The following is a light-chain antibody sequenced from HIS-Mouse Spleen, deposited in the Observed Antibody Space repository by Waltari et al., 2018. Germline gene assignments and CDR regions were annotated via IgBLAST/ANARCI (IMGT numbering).Light chain of an antibody. CDR1: SSDVGGSNY. V-gene: IGLV2-14*01. J-gene: IGLJ1*01. CDR3: SSYTSSSTYV. CDR2: EVS. Sequence: QSALTQPASMSGSPGQSITISCPGTSSDVGGSNYVSWYQQHPGKAPKLMIYEVSNRPSGVSNRFSGSKSGNTASLTISGLQAEDEADYYCSSYTSSSTYVFGTGTKVTVL.